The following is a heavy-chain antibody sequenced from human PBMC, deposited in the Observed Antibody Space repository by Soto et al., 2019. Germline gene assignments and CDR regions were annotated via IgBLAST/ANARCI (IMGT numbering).Heavy chain of an antibody. CDR2: INSDGSST. J-gene: IGHJ6*02. CDR3: ARGRVVPAAIGYYYYGMDV. D-gene: IGHD2-2*02. CDR1: GFTFSSYW. Sequence: GGSLRLSCAASGFTFSSYWMHWVRQAPGKGLVWVSRINSDGSSTNSGGSMKGQFTISRDNAKNTRYLQMNSLRAEDTAVYYCARGRVVPAAIGYYYYGMDVWGQGTTVTVSS. V-gene: IGHV3-74*01.